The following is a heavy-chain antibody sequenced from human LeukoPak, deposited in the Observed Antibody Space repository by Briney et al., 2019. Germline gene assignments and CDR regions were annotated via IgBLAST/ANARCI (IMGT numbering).Heavy chain of an antibody. CDR2: INNSGST. V-gene: IGHV4-34*01. CDR1: GGSFSGYY. D-gene: IGHD6-13*01. Sequence: SDTLSLTCAVYGGSFSGYYGSCIPQPPGNGVESFGEINNSGSTNYNPSLNSRVTISVDTSKTQFSLKLSSVTAADTAVYYCAREGTLSSSWYRFDYWGQGTLVTVSS. CDR3: AREGTLSSSWYRFDY. J-gene: IGHJ4*02.